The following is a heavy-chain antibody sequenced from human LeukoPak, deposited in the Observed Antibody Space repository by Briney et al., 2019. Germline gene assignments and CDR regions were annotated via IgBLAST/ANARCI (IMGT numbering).Heavy chain of an antibody. Sequence: GGSLRLSCAASGFTFSSYSMNWVCQAPAKGLEWVSSISSSSSYIYYADSVKGRFTISRDNAKNSLYLQMNRLRAEDTAVYYCASIPWVNPGLDYWGQGTLVTVSS. CDR1: GFTFSSYS. CDR3: ASIPWVNPGLDY. V-gene: IGHV3-21*01. J-gene: IGHJ4*02. D-gene: IGHD2-2*02. CDR2: ISSSSSYI.